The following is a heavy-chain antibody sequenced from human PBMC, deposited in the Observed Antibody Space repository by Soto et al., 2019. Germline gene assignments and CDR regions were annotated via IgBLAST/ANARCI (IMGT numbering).Heavy chain of an antibody. V-gene: IGHV4-34*01. D-gene: IGHD1-1*01. CDR3: ARGVEEVNFDY. CDR1: GGSFSGYY. Sequence: SETLSLTCAVYGGSFSGYYWSWIRQPPGKGLEWIGEINHSGSTNYNPSLKSRVTISVDTSKNQFSLKLSSVTAADTAVYYCARGVEEVNFDYWGQGTLVTVSS. J-gene: IGHJ4*02. CDR2: INHSGST.